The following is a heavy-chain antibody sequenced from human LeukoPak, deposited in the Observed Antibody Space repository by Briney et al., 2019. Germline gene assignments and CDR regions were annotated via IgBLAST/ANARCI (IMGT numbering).Heavy chain of an antibody. D-gene: IGHD2-15*01. CDR1: GFTFTSYA. CDR2: ISSGGHST. V-gene: IGHV3-23*01. CDR3: AKSHPAIVVVVAALNY. Sequence: GGSLRLSCAASGFTFTSYAMTWVRQAPGKGLEWVSVISSGGHSTYYADSVKGWFTISRDNFKNTLYLQMNSLRAEDTAVYYCAKSHPAIVVVVAALNYWGQGTLVTVSS. J-gene: IGHJ4*02.